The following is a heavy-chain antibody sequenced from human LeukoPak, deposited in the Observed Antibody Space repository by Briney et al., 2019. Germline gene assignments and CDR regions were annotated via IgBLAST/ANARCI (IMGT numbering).Heavy chain of an antibody. CDR1: GYTFTSYG. Sequence: ASVKVSCKASGYTFTSYGISWVRQAPGQGLEWMGWISAYNGNTNYAQKLQGRVTMTTDTSTSTAYMELRSLRSDDTAVYYCAREGNEGDYGGHSGSFDSWGQGTLVTVSS. J-gene: IGHJ4*02. V-gene: IGHV1-18*01. CDR2: ISAYNGNT. CDR3: AREGNEGDYGGHSGSFDS. D-gene: IGHD4-23*01.